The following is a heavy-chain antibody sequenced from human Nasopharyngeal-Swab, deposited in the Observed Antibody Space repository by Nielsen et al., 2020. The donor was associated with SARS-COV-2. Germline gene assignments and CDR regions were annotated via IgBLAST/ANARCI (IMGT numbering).Heavy chain of an antibody. CDR1: GFTFSSYE. Sequence: GESLKISCAASGFTFSSYEMNWVRQAPGKGLGWVSYISSSGSTIYYADSVKGRFTISRDNAKNSLYLQMNSLRAEDTAVYYCARGLLWFGELLGYYYYYGMDVWGQGTTVTVSS. D-gene: IGHD3-10*01. V-gene: IGHV3-48*03. CDR3: ARGLLWFGELLGYYYYYGMDV. CDR2: ISSSGSTI. J-gene: IGHJ6*02.